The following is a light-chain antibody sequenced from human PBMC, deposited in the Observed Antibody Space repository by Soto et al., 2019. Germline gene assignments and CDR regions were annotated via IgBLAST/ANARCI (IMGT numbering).Light chain of an antibody. CDR1: NIGSKS. J-gene: IGLJ1*01. V-gene: IGLV3-21*02. CDR2: DDS. CDR3: QVWDSSRDHYV. Sequence: YALTKPPSVSVSPGQTARITCGGNNIGSKSVHCYQQKPGQAPVLVVYDDSDRPSGIPERFSGSNSGNTATLTISRVEAGDEADYSCQVWDSSRDHYVFGTGTKVTVL.